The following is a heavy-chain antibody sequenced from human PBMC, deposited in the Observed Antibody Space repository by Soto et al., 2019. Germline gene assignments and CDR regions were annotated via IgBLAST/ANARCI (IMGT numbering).Heavy chain of an antibody. J-gene: IGHJ6*02. D-gene: IGHD6-13*01. CDR2: ISAYNGNT. Sequence: ASVKVSCKASGYTFTSYGISWVRQAPGQGLEWMGWISAYNGNTNYAQKLQGRVTMTTDTSTSTAHMELRSLRSDDTAVYYCARKYSSSWYYYYGMDVWGQGTTVTVSS. CDR3: ARKYSSSWYYYYGMDV. V-gene: IGHV1-18*04. CDR1: GYTFTSYG.